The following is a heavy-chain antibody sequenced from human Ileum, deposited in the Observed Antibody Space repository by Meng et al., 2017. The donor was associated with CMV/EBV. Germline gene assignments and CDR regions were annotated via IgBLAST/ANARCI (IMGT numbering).Heavy chain of an antibody. J-gene: IGHJ4*02. CDR3: ARGYYYDSSGYSNMGDD. CDR2: ISPNSGGS. Sequence: ASVKVSCKASGYTFTGYYMHWVRQAPGQGLEWMGWISPNSGGSYYAQKFQGRVTMTRDTSISTAYMELSSLRSDDTAVYYCARGYYYDSSGYSNMGDDWGQGTLVTVSS. D-gene: IGHD3-22*01. V-gene: IGHV1-2*02. CDR1: GYTFTGYY.